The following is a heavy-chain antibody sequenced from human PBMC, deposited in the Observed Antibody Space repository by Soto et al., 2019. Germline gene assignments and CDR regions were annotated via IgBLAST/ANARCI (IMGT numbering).Heavy chain of an antibody. D-gene: IGHD6-19*01. CDR3: ARAVAGKGYYYGMDV. Sequence: GGSLKLSCAASGVTFSSYSMNWVRQAPGKGLEWVSSISSSSSYIYYADSVKGRFTISRDNAKNSLYLQMNSLRAEDTAVYYCARAVAGKGYYYGMDVWGKGPTVTVSS. J-gene: IGHJ6*04. V-gene: IGHV3-21*01. CDR1: GVTFSSYS. CDR2: ISSSSSYI.